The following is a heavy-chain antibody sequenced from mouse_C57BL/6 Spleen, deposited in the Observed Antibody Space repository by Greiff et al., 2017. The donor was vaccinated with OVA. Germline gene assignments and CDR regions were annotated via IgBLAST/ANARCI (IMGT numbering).Heavy chain of an antibody. V-gene: IGHV1-66*01. D-gene: IGHD2-3*01. CDR3: ARGGDLSYFDY. J-gene: IGHJ2*01. CDR2: IYPGSGNT. CDR1: GYSFTSYY. Sequence: VQLQQSGPELVKPGASVKLSCKASGYSFTSYYIHWVKQRPGQGLEWIGWIYPGSGNTKYNEKFKGKATLTADTSSSTAYMQLSSLTSEDAAVYYGARGGDLSYFDYWGQGTTLTVSS.